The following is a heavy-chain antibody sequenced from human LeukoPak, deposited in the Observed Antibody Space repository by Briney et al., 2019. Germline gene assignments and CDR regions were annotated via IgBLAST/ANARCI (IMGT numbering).Heavy chain of an antibody. CDR3: ARGGVTIFGVVINEEYYFDY. D-gene: IGHD3-3*01. V-gene: IGHV4-34*01. CDR1: GGSFSGYY. Sequence: SETLSLTCAVYGGSFSGYYWSWIRQPPGKGLEWIGEINHGGSTNYNPSLMSRVAMSVDTSKNQFSLNLRSVTAADTAVYYCARGGVTIFGVVINEEYYFDYWGQGTLVTASS. J-gene: IGHJ4*02. CDR2: INHGGST.